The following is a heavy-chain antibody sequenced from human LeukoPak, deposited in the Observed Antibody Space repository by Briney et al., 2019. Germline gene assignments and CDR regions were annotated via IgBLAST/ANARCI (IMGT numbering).Heavy chain of an antibody. V-gene: IGHV4-30-4*08. Sequence: SETLSLTCTVSGGSISSGDYYWSWIRQPPGKGLEWIGYIYYSGSTYYNPSLKSRVTISVDTSKNQFSLKLSSVTAADTAVYYCARGDILTGYVYWGQGTLVTVSS. CDR3: ARGDILTGYVY. CDR1: GGSISSGDYY. D-gene: IGHD3-9*01. J-gene: IGHJ4*02. CDR2: IYYSGST.